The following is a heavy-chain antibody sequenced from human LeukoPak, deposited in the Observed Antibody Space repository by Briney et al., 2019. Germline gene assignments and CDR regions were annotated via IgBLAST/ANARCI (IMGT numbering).Heavy chain of an antibody. Sequence: GGPLRLSCAASGFTFSSYSMNWVRQAPGKGLEWVSSISSSSSYIYYADSVKGRFTISRDNPKNSLYLQMNSLRAEDTAVYYCARDQDYPTYYYYGMDVWGQGTTVTVSS. V-gene: IGHV3-21*01. J-gene: IGHJ6*02. CDR1: GFTFSSYS. D-gene: IGHD3-16*01. CDR2: ISSSSSYI. CDR3: ARDQDYPTYYYYGMDV.